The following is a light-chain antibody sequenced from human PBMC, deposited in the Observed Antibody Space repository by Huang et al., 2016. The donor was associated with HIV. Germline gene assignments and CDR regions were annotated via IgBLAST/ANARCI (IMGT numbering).Light chain of an antibody. CDR2: ASS. V-gene: IGKV1-39*01. J-gene: IGKJ2*01. CDR1: QDINIY. CDR3: QESHSTPYT. Sequence: DIQMTPSPSSLSAFVGDRVTITCRASQDINIYLNGYQQKPGKAPQLLIYASSSLQSGVPARFTGSGFGTDFTLTISSLQPEDFGTYYCQESHSTPYTFGQGTKVEIK.